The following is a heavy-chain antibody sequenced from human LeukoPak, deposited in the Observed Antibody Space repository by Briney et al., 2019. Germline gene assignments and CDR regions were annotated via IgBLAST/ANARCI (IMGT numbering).Heavy chain of an antibody. CDR3: ARAEIIGEFDY. Sequence: SETLSLTCTVSGGSISSSGSYWGWIRQPPGKGLEWIGNIYSSGNAYYNPSLKSRVAISPDTSKNQFSLKLSSVTAADTAVYYCARAEIIGEFDYWGQGTLVTVSS. CDR2: IYSSGNA. CDR1: GGSISSSGSY. V-gene: IGHV4-39*07. J-gene: IGHJ4*02. D-gene: IGHD7-27*01.